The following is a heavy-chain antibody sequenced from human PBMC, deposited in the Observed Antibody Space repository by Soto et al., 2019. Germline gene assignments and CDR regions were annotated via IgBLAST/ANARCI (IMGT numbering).Heavy chain of an antibody. CDR2: ISSSSSTI. CDR3: ARAGNSGYDYREWYYYMDV. V-gene: IGHV3-48*01. CDR1: GFTFSSYS. J-gene: IGHJ6*03. D-gene: IGHD5-12*01. Sequence: GGSLRLSCAASGFTFSSYSMNWVRQAPGKGLEWVSYISSSSSTIYYADSVKGRFTISRDNAKNSLYLQMNSLRAEDTAVYYCARAGNSGYDYREWYYYMDVWGKGTTVTVSS.